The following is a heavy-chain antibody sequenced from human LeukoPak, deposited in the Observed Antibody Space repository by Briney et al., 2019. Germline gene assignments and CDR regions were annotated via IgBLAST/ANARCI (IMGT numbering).Heavy chain of an antibody. V-gene: IGHV4-59*01. Sequence: PSETLSLTCTVTGGSISNYYWGWIRQPPGKGLEWIGFIYYSGSTNFNPSLKSRVTISVDTSKNQFSLKLSSVTAADTAMYYCASSTMRPTIFNYWGQGTLVTVSS. CDR1: GGSISNYY. D-gene: IGHD2-2*01. CDR3: ASSTMRPTIFNY. CDR2: IYYSGST. J-gene: IGHJ4*02.